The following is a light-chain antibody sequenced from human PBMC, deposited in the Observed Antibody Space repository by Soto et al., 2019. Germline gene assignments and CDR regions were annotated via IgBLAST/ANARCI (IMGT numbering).Light chain of an antibody. CDR1: QSVSSN. V-gene: IGKV3-15*01. CDR2: DAS. Sequence: EMVMTQSPATLSLSPGQRVTLSCRASQSVSSNLAWYQQKPGQAPRLLIYDASTRATGIPVRFSGSGSGTEFTLTISSLQSEDFAVYYCQQYNNWPRTFGQGTKVDIK. CDR3: QQYNNWPRT. J-gene: IGKJ1*01.